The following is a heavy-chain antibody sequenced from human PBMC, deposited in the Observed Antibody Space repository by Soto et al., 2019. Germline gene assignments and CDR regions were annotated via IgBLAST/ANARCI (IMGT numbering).Heavy chain of an antibody. CDR3: ARSISGSYSAHYYYYYGMDV. CDR1: GGSISSYY. J-gene: IGHJ6*02. V-gene: IGHV4-4*07. CDR2: IYTSGST. Sequence: SETLSLTCTVSGGSISSYYWSWIRQPAGKGLEWIGRIYTSGSTNYNPSLKSRVTMSVDTSKNQFSLKLSSVTAADTAVYYCARSISGSYSAHYYYYYGMDVWGQGTTVTVSS. D-gene: IGHD1-26*01.